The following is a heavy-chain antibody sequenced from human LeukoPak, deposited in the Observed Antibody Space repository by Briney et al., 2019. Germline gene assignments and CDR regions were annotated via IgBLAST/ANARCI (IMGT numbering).Heavy chain of an antibody. CDR2: ISYDGVNQ. CDR3: ARDYRVGCTGGSCFPIDS. Sequence: GGSLRLSCAASGFTFTSHAMHWVRQAPGKGPEWVAVISYDGVNQYYADSVKGRFTISRDNYMNTLYLQMNSLRAEDTAVYYCARDYRVGCTGGSCFPIDSWGQGTLVAVSS. J-gene: IGHJ4*02. D-gene: IGHD2-15*01. CDR1: GFTFTSHA. V-gene: IGHV3-30*01.